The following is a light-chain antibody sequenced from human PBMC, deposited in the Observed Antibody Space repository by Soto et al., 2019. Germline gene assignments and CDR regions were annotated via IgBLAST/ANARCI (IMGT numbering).Light chain of an antibody. Sequence: QSVLTQPASVSGSPGQSIAISCTGTSNDVGSYNYVSWYQQHPGKAPKLMIYDVTNRPSGVSDRFSGSKSGNTASLTISGLQAEDEADYYCKSYTTSNTYVFVSGTKVTVL. CDR1: SNDVGSYNY. CDR3: KSYTTSNTYV. CDR2: DVT. V-gene: IGLV2-14*01. J-gene: IGLJ1*01.